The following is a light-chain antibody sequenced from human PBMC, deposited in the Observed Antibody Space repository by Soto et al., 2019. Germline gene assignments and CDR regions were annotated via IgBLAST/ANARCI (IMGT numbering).Light chain of an antibody. CDR1: QSVSGN. V-gene: IGKV3-15*01. CDR2: GAS. Sequence: EMVMTQSPATLSVSPGERATLSCRASQSVSGNLAWYQQKPGQAPRLLIYGASNRATGIPARFSGSGSGTEFTLTISRLQSEDFAVYYCQQYNNWLSTFGQGTRLEIK. CDR3: QQYNNWLST. J-gene: IGKJ5*01.